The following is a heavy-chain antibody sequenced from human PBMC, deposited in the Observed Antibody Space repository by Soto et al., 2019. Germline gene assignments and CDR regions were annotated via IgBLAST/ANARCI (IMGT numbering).Heavy chain of an antibody. CDR1: GGSISSSSYY. D-gene: IGHD3-10*01. V-gene: IGHV4-39*01. Sequence: QLQLQESGPGLVKPSETLSLTCTVSGGSISSSSYYWGWIRQPPGKGLEWIGSIYYSGSTYHNPSLKSRVTISVDTSKNQFSLKLSSVTAADTAVYYCARHSYYYGSTYGCWLDPWGQGTLVTVSS. CDR2: IYYSGST. CDR3: ARHSYYYGSTYGCWLDP. J-gene: IGHJ5*02.